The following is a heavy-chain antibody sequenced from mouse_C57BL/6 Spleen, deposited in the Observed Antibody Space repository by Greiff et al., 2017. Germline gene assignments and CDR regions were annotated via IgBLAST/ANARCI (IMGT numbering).Heavy chain of an antibody. CDR2: IDPSDSYT. J-gene: IGHJ2*01. D-gene: IGHD3-2*02. V-gene: IGHV1-50*01. Sequence: QVQLKQPGAELVKPGASVKLSCKASGYTFTSYWMQWVKQRPGQGLEWIGEIDPSDSYTNYNQKFKGKATLTVDTSSSTAYMQLSSLTSEDSAVYYCARLRGRTYYFDYWGQGTTLTVSS. CDR3: ARLRGRTYYFDY. CDR1: GYTFTSYW.